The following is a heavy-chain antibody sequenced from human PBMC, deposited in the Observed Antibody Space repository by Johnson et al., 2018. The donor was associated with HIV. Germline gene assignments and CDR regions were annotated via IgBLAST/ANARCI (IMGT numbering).Heavy chain of an antibody. CDR3: ARDLAYGDIVLVSAFDI. J-gene: IGHJ3*02. Sequence: VQLVESGGGLVQPGGSLRLSCAASGFTFDDYGMSWVRQAPGTGLEWVSGINWNGGSTGYADSVKGRFTISRDNAKNSLYLQMNSLRAEDTALYYCARDLAYGDIVLVSAFDIWGQGTMVTVSS. CDR2: INWNGGST. CDR1: GFTFDDYG. D-gene: IGHD2-8*02. V-gene: IGHV3-20*04.